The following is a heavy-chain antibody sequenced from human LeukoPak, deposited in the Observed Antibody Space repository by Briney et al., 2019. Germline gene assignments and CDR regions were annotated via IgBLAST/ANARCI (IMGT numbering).Heavy chain of an antibody. CDR1: GYSISSGYY. CDR2: IYHSGST. V-gene: IGHV4-38-2*02. J-gene: IGHJ6*03. Sequence: SETLSLTCTVSGYSISSGYYWGWIRQPPGKGLDWIGSIYHSGSTYYNPSLKSRVTISVDTSKNQFSLKLSSVTAADTAVYYCASRGYSGYDYDYYYYYMDVWRKGTTVTVSS. CDR3: ASRGYSGYDYDYYYYYMDV. D-gene: IGHD5-12*01.